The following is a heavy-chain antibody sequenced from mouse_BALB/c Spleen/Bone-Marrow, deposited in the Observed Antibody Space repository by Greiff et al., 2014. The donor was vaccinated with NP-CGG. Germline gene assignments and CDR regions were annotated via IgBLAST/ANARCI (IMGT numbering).Heavy chain of an antibody. V-gene: IGHV1-87*01. CDR1: GYTFTSYW. Sequence: VQLQQSGAELARPGASVKLSCKASGYTFTSYWMQWVKQRPGQGLEWIGAIYPGDGDTRYTQMFKGKATLTADKSSSTAYMQLSSLASEDSAVYYCARWRYYFDYWGQGTPLTVSS. CDR2: IYPGDGDT. J-gene: IGHJ2*01. D-gene: IGHD2-3*01. CDR3: ARWRYYFDY.